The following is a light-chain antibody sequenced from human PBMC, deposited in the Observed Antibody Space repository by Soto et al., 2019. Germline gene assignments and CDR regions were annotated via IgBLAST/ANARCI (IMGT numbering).Light chain of an antibody. V-gene: IGLV2-11*01. J-gene: IGLJ1*01. CDR2: DFR. Sequence: QSALTQPRSVSGSPGQSVTISCTGTSSDVGGYNYVSWYQQHPGKAPKLMIYDFRKRPSGVPDRFSGSKSDNTASLTISGLQAEDEADYYCCSYAGRYTYVFGTGTKLTVL. CDR1: SSDVGGYNY. CDR3: CSYAGRYTYV.